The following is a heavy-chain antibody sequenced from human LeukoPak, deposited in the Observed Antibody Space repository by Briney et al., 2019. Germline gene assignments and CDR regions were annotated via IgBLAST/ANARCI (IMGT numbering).Heavy chain of an antibody. J-gene: IGHJ4*02. V-gene: IGHV4-59*12. CDR2: IYYSGST. Sequence: SETLSLTCTVSGGSISSYYWSWIRQPPGKGLEWIGYIYYSGSTNYNPSLKSRVTISVDTSKNQFSLKLSSVTAADTAVYYCARTIAVAGKNFDYWGQGTLVIVSS. D-gene: IGHD6-19*01. CDR3: ARTIAVAGKNFDY. CDR1: GGSISSYY.